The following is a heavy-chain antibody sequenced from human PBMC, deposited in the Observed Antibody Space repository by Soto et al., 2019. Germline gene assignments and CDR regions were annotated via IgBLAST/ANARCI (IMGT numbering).Heavy chain of an antibody. J-gene: IGHJ6*02. V-gene: IGHV1-69*13. CDR2: IIPIFGTA. D-gene: IGHD3-10*01. CDR1: GGTFSSYA. CDR3: ARASTQIDDYILWFGDYYGMDV. Sequence: SVKVSCKASGGTFSSYAISWLRQAAGQGLEWMGGIIPIFGTANYAQKFQGRVTITADESTSTAYMELSSLRSEDTAVYYCARASTQIDDYILWFGDYYGMDVWGQGTTVTVSS.